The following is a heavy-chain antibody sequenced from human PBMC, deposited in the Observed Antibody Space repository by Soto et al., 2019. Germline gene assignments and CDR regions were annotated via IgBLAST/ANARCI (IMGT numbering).Heavy chain of an antibody. V-gene: IGHV3-64*01. Sequence: EVQLAESGGGMVQPGGSLRLSCVASGFTFSSYDMHWVRQAPGKGLEYVSSISSNGGTTYYGNSVKGRFTISRDNYKSTLYLQMGSLRAADMAVYYCVRRVSGNYDYWGQGTLVTVSS. D-gene: IGHD1-7*01. J-gene: IGHJ4*02. CDR2: ISSNGGTT. CDR3: VRRVSGNYDY. CDR1: GFTFSSYD.